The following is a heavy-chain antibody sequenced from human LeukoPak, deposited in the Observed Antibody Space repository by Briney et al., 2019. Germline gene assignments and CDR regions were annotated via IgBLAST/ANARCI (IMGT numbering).Heavy chain of an antibody. CDR2: ISYSGHT. CDR1: GDSVSSGSFY. V-gene: IGHV4-61*01. D-gene: IGHD2-21*02. CDR3: ARSYCGSDCYSGTYWYFDL. Sequence: SETLSLTCTVSGDSVSSGSFYWSWLRQPPGKGLEWIGYISYSGHTNYNPSLKSRVTISVDTSKNQFSLKLSSVTAADTAVYYCARSYCGSDCYSGTYWYFDLWGRGTLVTVSS. J-gene: IGHJ2*01.